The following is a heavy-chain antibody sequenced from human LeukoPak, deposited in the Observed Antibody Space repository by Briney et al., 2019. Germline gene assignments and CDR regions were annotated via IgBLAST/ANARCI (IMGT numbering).Heavy chain of an antibody. CDR3: ARGRDWLRWFDP. V-gene: IGHV1-69*05. Sequence: ASVKVSCKASGGTFSSYAISWVRQAPGQGLEWMGGIIPIFGTANYAQKFQGRVTITTDESTSTAYMELSSLTSEDTAVYYCARGRDWLRWFDPWGQGTLVTVSS. D-gene: IGHD3/OR15-3a*01. CDR2: IIPIFGTA. CDR1: GGTFSSYA. J-gene: IGHJ5*02.